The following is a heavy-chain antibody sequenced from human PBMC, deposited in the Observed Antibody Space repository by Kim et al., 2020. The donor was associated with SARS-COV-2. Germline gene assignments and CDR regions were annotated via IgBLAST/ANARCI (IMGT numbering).Heavy chain of an antibody. Sequence: GGSLRLSCTASGFSLSNYVMHWVRQAPGKGLEYVSSIKSDGCSTFYAKSVKGRFTISRDSSKNTLYLQMDSLTTDDTAVYYCVRESSDWPFDYWGQGTLVTVSS. CDR2: IKSDGCST. D-gene: IGHD6-19*01. V-gene: IGHV3-64*01. CDR1: GFSLSNYV. J-gene: IGHJ4*02. CDR3: VRESSDWPFDY.